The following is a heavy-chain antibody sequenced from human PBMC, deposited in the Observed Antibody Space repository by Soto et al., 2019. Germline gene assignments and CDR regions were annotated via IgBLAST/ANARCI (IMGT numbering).Heavy chain of an antibody. CDR2: IIPILGIA. Sequence: GASVKVSCKASGGTFSSYTISWVRHAPGQGLEWMGRIIPILGIANYAQKFQGRVTITADKSTSTAYMELSSLRSEDTAVYYCAKWRYCSGGACYSDHWGQGTLVTVSS. J-gene: IGHJ4*02. V-gene: IGHV1-69*02. CDR3: AKWRYCSGGACYSDH. CDR1: GGTFSSYT. D-gene: IGHD2-15*01.